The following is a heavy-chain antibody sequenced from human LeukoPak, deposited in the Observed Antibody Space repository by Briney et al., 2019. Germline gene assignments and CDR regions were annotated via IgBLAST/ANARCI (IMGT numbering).Heavy chain of an antibody. CDR3: ARHGNGYTYPLDY. J-gene: IGHJ4*02. CDR1: GGSFTSNY. CDR2: IHTSGDT. Sequence: SETLSLTCTVSGGSFTSNYWTWIPKPPGKGLEGIAYIHTSGDTNYSPSLKSRVTISVDTSNNQISLNLRSATAADTAVYYCARHGNGYTYPLDYWGQGTLVTVPS. D-gene: IGHD5-24*01. V-gene: IGHV4-4*09.